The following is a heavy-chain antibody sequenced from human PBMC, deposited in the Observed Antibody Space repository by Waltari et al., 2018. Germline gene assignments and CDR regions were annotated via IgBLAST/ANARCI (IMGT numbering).Heavy chain of an antibody. V-gene: IGHV1-8*03. CDR2: MNPSTGDT. Sequence: QVQLVQSGAEVKKPGASVKVSCKASGYTFTSYDFNWVRQATGQGLEWLGWMNPSTGDTGYAQKFQGRITITRYTSINTAYMELRSLMSDDTAIYYCARNYRTTGTFDYWGQGALVTVSS. D-gene: IGHD1-1*01. CDR3: ARNYRTTGTFDY. J-gene: IGHJ4*02. CDR1: GYTFTSYD.